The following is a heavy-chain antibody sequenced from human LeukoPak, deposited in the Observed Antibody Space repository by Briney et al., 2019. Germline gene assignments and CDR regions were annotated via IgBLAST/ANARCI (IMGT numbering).Heavy chain of an antibody. Sequence: SETLSLTCAVSGYSNSSEHYWGWIRLPPGKGLDWIGSTYHSGGTYYNPSLGFRVTISIDTSKNQFSLKLRCVTGADKAVYYCARGRIPALGTDFDYWGQGNLVTVSS. V-gene: IGHV4-38-2*01. CDR3: ARGRIPALGTDFDY. J-gene: IGHJ4*02. D-gene: IGHD6-13*01. CDR2: TYHSGGT. CDR1: GYSNSSEHY.